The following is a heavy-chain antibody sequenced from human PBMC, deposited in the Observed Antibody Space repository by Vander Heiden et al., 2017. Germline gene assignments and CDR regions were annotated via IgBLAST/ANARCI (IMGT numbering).Heavy chain of an antibody. J-gene: IGHJ4*02. CDR2: IYYSGST. CDR3: AREVGALPYDDYAWAFDD. Sequence: QVQLQESGPGLVKPSQTLSLTCTVSGGSISSGDYYWSWIRQPPGKGLEWIGYIYYSGSTYYNKSLKRRVTISVDTPKNQFSRKLSSVTAADTAVYYCAREVGALPYDDYAWAFDDWGQGTLVTVSS. CDR1: GGSISSGDYY. D-gene: IGHD3-16*01. V-gene: IGHV4-30-4*01.